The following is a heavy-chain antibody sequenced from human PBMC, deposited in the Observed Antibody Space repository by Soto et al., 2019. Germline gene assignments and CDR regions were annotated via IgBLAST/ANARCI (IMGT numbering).Heavy chain of an antibody. CDR2: INPDNGNT. J-gene: IGHJ6*02. Sequence: ASVKVSCKASGYTFTRSGISWVRQAPGQGLEWLGWINPDNGNTNYAQLLQGRVSLTTDTSTSTAYIDLRSLRSDDTAVYYCTRDQGITTFGVYSMYYYGMDVWGQGTTVTVSS. D-gene: IGHD3-3*01. CDR3: TRDQGITTFGVYSMYYYGMDV. V-gene: IGHV1-18*01. CDR1: GYTFTRSG.